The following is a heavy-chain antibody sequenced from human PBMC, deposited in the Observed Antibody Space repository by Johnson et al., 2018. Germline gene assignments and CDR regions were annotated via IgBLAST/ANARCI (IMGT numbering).Heavy chain of an antibody. CDR3: AKESGGGREAVDI. D-gene: IGHD1-26*01. CDR2: ISGSGGST. V-gene: IGHV3-23*01. CDR1: GFTFSSYA. Sequence: VESGGSLRLSCAASGFTFSSYAMTWVRQAPGKGLEWVSVISGSGGSTYYADSVKGRFTISRDNSKNTLYLKMNSLRAEDTAVYYCAKESGGGREAVDIWGQGTMVTGSS. J-gene: IGHJ3*02.